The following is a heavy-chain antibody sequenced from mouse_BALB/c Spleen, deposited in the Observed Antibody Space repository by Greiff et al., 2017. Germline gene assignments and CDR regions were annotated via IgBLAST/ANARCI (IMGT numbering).Heavy chain of an antibody. CDR3: ARDYGSYAMDY. CDR1: GYTFTSYV. D-gene: IGHD1-2*01. V-gene: IGHV1-14*01. CDR2: INPYNDGT. Sequence: EVQLQQSGPELVKPGASVKMSCKASGYTFTSYVMHWVKQKPGQGLEWIGYINPYNDGTKYNEKFKGKATLTSDKSSSTAYMELSSLTSEDSAVYYCARDYGSYAMDYWGQGTSVTVSS. J-gene: IGHJ4*01.